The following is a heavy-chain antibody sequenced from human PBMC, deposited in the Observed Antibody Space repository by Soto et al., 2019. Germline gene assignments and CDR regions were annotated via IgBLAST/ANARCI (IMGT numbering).Heavy chain of an antibody. V-gene: IGHV3-9*01. D-gene: IGHD6-13*01. CDR2: ISWNSGSI. CDR3: AKGSAAAGNYYMDV. J-gene: IGHJ6*03. Sequence: GGSLRLSCAASGFTFDDYAMHWVRQAPGKGLEWVSGISWNSGSIGYADSVKGRFTISRDNAKNSLYLQMNSLRAEDTALYYCAKGSAAAGNYYMDVWGKGTTVTVSS. CDR1: GFTFDDYA.